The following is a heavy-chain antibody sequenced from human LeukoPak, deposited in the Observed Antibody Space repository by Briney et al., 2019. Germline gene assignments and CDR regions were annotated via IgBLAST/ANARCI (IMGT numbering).Heavy chain of an antibody. CDR1: GFTFSAFP. D-gene: IGHD2-8*01. Sequence: GGSLRLYCAASGFTFSAFPMNWVRQAPGKGLEWLSHIKENSASIYYADSVGGRFTISRDEAKKSLYLQMNSLRAEDTAIYYCVRDDQWAFDIWGQGTMVTVSP. V-gene: IGHV3-48*01. CDR3: VRDDQWAFDI. J-gene: IGHJ3*02. CDR2: IKENSASI.